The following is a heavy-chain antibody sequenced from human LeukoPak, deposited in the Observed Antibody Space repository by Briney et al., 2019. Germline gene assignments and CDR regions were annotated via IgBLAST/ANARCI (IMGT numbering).Heavy chain of an antibody. CDR3: ARELVAATYDAFDI. V-gene: IGHV3-30*04. Sequence: GRSLRLSCAASGFTFSSYAMHWVRQAPGKGLEWVAVISYDGSNKYYADSVKGRFTISRDNSKNTLYLQMNSLRAEDTAVYYCARELVAATYDAFDIWGQGTMVTVSS. J-gene: IGHJ3*02. CDR2: ISYDGSNK. CDR1: GFTFSSYA. D-gene: IGHD2-15*01.